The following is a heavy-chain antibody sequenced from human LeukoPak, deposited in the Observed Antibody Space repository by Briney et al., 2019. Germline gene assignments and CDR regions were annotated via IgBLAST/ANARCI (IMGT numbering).Heavy chain of an antibody. J-gene: IGHJ4*02. CDR2: ISGSGGST. CDR1: GFTFSSNA. Sequence: GGSLRLSCAASGFTFSSNAMSWVRQAPGKGLEWVSAISGSGGSTYYADSVKGRFTISRDNSKNTLYLQMNSLRAEDTAVYYCAKDKKQQLVPDYSDYWGQGTLVTVSS. CDR3: AKDKKQQLVPDYSDY. D-gene: IGHD6-13*01. V-gene: IGHV3-23*01.